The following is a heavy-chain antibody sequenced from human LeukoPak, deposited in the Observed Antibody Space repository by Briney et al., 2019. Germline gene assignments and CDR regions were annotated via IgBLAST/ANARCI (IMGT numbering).Heavy chain of an antibody. J-gene: IGHJ4*02. D-gene: IGHD3-3*01. Sequence: SETLSLTCAVYGGSFSGYYWSWIRQPPGKGLEWIGEINHSGSTNYNPSLKSRVTISVDTSKNQFSLKLSPVTAADTAVYYCARSYYDFWSGYLPFDYWGQGTLVTVSS. CDR1: GGSFSGYY. CDR2: INHSGST. CDR3: ARSYYDFWSGYLPFDY. V-gene: IGHV4-34*01.